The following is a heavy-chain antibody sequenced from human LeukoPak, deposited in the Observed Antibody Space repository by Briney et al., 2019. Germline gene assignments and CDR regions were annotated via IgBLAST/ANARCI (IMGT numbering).Heavy chain of an antibody. CDR2: MNPNSGNT. V-gene: IGHV1-8*01. CDR1: GYTFTSYD. CDR3: ARVDSSGYYFGSLWRLGFLFDY. J-gene: IGHJ4*02. Sequence: ASVKVSCKASGYTFTSYDINWVRQATGQGLEWMGWMNPNSGNTGYAQKFQGRVTMTGNTSISTAYMELSSLRSEDTAVYYCARVDSSGYYFGSLWRLGFLFDYWGQGTLVTVSS. D-gene: IGHD3-22*01.